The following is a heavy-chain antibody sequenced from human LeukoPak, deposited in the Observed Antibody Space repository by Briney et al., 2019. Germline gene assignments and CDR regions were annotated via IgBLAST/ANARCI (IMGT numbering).Heavy chain of an antibody. D-gene: IGHD3-10*01. V-gene: IGHV3-9*01. CDR1: GFTFDNYA. CDR2: IAWNSGNT. J-gene: IGHJ4*02. CDR3: AKDMNSYGSGSSYNPWGPFDS. Sequence: PGRSLRLSCAASGFTFDNYAMHWVRQAPGKGLEWVSGIAWNSGNTGFADAVKGRFTISRDNAEDSLYLQWNMLTREDTAFYFCAKDMNSYGSGSSYNPWGPFDSWGQGTLVTVSS.